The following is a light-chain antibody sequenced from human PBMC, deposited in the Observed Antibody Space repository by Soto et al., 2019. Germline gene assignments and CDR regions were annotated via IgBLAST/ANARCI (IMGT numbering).Light chain of an antibody. CDR3: SSYKSGSTPFV. J-gene: IGLJ1*01. V-gene: IGLV2-14*03. CDR2: GVS. CDR1: SSDVGAYKY. Sequence: QSALTQPASVSGSPGQSITISCTGTSSDVGAYKYVSWHQHHPGKAPQLLIYGVSDRPSGVSNRFSGSKSRNTASLTISGLQAEDEADYYCSSYKSGSTPFVFGTGTKLTVL.